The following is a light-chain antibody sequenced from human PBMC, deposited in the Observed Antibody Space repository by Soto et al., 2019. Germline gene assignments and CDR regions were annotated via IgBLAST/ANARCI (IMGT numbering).Light chain of an antibody. Sequence: DIQMTQSPSSLSASVGDRVTISCRASQSISTYLNWYQQKPGKAPKLLIYAASNLQSGVPSRFSGSGSGTDFTLTINSLQPEDFATYYCQQSYITLYTFGQGTKLEIK. V-gene: IGKV1-39*01. CDR2: AAS. CDR1: QSISTY. CDR3: QQSYITLYT. J-gene: IGKJ2*01.